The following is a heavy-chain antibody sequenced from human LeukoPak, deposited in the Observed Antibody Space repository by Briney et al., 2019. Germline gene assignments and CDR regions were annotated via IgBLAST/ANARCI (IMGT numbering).Heavy chain of an antibody. CDR2: ISWNSGSI. J-gene: IGHJ4*02. Sequence: GGSLRLSCAASGFTFDDYAIHWVRQAPGKGLEWVSGISWNSGSIGYADSVKGRFTISRDNAKNSLYLQMNSLRAEDMGLYYCAKSRGGLVHLALGYWGQGTLVTVSS. V-gene: IGHV3-9*03. CDR3: AKSRGGLVHLALGY. D-gene: IGHD6-6*01. CDR1: GFTFDDYA.